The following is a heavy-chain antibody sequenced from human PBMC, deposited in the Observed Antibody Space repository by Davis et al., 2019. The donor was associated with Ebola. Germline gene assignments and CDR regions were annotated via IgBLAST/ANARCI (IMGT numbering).Heavy chain of an antibody. J-gene: IGHJ4*02. V-gene: IGHV3-13*01. CDR2: IGTAGDT. CDR1: GFTFSSYD. Sequence: PGGSLRPSCAASGFTFSSYDMHWVRQATGKGLEWVSAIGTAGDTYYPGSVKGRFTISRENAKNSLYLQMNSLRAEDTAVYYCARAANDYGGNGARGFDYWGQGTLVTVSS. D-gene: IGHD4-23*01. CDR3: ARAANDYGGNGARGFDY.